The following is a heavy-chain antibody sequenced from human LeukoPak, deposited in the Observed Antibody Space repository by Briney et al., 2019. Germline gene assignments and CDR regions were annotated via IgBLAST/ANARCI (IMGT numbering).Heavy chain of an antibody. J-gene: IGHJ3*02. CDR2: INPSGGST. CDR1: GYTFTSYY. CDR3: ARVVRNAFDI. V-gene: IGHV1-46*01. Sequence: ASVKVSCKASGYTFTSYYMHWVRQAPGQGLEWMGIINPSGGSTSYAQKFQGRVTMTRDTSASTAYMGLSSLRSEAMAVYYCARVVRNAFDIWGQGTMVIVAS.